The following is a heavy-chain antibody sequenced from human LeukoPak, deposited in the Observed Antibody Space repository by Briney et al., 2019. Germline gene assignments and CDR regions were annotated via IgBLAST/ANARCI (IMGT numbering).Heavy chain of an antibody. D-gene: IGHD6-13*01. Sequence: SETLSLTCTVSGGSISSYYWSWIRQPAGKGLEWIGRIYTSGSTNYNPSLKSRVTMSVDTSKNQFSLKVSSVTAADTAVYYCARDLGYSSSWYSPLDYWGQGTLATVSS. CDR1: GGSISSYY. CDR3: ARDLGYSSSWYSPLDY. V-gene: IGHV4-4*07. CDR2: IYTSGST. J-gene: IGHJ4*02.